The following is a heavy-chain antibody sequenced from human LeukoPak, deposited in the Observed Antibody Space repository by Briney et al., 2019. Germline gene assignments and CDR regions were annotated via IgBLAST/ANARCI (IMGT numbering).Heavy chain of an antibody. CDR2: INHSGST. J-gene: IGHJ6*03. D-gene: IGHD6-6*01. CDR3: ARVAARRVRRTYYMDV. Sequence: PSETLSLTCAVYGGSFSGYYWSWIRRPPGKGLEWIGEINHSGSTNYNPSLKSRVTISVDTSKNQFSLKLSSVTAADTAVYYCARVAARRVRRTYYMDVWGKGTTVTVSS. V-gene: IGHV4-34*01. CDR1: GGSFSGYY.